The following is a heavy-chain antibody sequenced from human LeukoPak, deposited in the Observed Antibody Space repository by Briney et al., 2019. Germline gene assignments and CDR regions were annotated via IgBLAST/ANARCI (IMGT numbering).Heavy chain of an antibody. CDR1: GFTFSSYS. J-gene: IGHJ4*02. CDR2: INNNGGRT. D-gene: IGHD3-10*01. V-gene: IGHV3-64*01. CDR3: ARVRCGSGSYYNDY. Sequence: GGSLRLSCAASGFTFSSYSMHWVRQTPGKGLEYVSAINNNGGRTYYANSVKGRFTISRDNSKNTLFLQMGSLRDEDMGVYYCARVRCGSGSYYNDYWGQGTLVTVSS.